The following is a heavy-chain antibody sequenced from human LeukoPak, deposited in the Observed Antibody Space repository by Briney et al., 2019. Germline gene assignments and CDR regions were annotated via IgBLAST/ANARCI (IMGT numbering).Heavy chain of an antibody. CDR1: GFTLSSSW. Sequence: PGGSLRLSCEASGFTLSSSWMHWVRQAPGKGLVWVSRIKNDGSDASYADSVKGRFTLSRDNAKNTLYLQMNSLRAEDTAIYYCARPIVTTINSLDDWGQGTLVTVSS. V-gene: IGHV3-74*01. D-gene: IGHD5-12*01. J-gene: IGHJ4*02. CDR3: ARPIVTTINSLDD. CDR2: IKNDGSDA.